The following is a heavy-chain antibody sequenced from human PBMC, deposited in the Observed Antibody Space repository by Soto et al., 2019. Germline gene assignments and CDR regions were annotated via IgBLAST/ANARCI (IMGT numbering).Heavy chain of an antibody. Sequence: SETLSLTCTVSGGSISSGHYHWGWIRQPPGKGLEWIGYIYYSGSANYNPSLKSRVTISVDTSKNQFSLKLSSVTAADTAVYYCARHRQTTVTGGRIYYMDVWGKGTTVTVSS. J-gene: IGHJ6*03. CDR1: GGSISSGHYH. CDR2: IYYSGSA. D-gene: IGHD4-17*01. CDR3: ARHRQTTVTGGRIYYMDV. V-gene: IGHV4-39*01.